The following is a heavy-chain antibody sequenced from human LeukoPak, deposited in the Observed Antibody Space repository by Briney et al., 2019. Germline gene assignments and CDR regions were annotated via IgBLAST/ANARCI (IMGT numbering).Heavy chain of an antibody. CDR1: GFTFNIYA. J-gene: IGHJ4*02. CDR2: ISGSGGST. V-gene: IGHV3-23*01. Sequence: GGSLRLSCAASGFTFNIYAMSWVRQVPGKGLEWVSAISGSGGSTYYADSVKGRFTISRDNSKNTLYLQMNSLRAEDTAVYYCAKDGGLWVSAHWGDSWGRGTLVTVSS. CDR3: AKDGGLWVSAHWGDS. D-gene: IGHD7-27*01.